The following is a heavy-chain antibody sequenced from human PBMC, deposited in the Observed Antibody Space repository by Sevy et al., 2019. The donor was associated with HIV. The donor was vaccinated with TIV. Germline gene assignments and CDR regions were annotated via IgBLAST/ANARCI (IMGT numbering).Heavy chain of an antibody. Sequence: SETLSLTCTVSGGSITSLYWNWIRQPPGKGLECIANIFYNGHINYNPSLKSRVTLSFNTSKNQFSLRLSSVTAADTAMYYCAGENAWGRGYSWGQGTLVTVSS. D-gene: IGHD1-26*01. CDR2: IFYNGHI. V-gene: IGHV4-59*08. CDR3: AGENAWGRGYS. J-gene: IGHJ4*02. CDR1: GGSITSLY.